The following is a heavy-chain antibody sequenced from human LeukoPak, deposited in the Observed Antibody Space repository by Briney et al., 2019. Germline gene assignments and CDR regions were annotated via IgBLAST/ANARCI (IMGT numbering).Heavy chain of an antibody. J-gene: IGHJ2*01. CDR3: TREDNWYFDL. V-gene: IGHV3-11*05. CDR2: INTGSTYT. Sequence: GGSLRLSCAASGFTFSNYYMTWIRQAPGKGLEWLSYINTGSTYTNYANSVQGRFTISRDNANNSLYLQLNSLRAEDTAGYYCTREDNWYFDLWGRGTLVTVSS. CDR1: GFTFSNYY.